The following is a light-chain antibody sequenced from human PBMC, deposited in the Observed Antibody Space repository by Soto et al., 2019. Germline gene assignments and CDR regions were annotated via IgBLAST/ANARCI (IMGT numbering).Light chain of an antibody. V-gene: IGKV1-27*01. CDR1: EDISIF. Sequence: DIQMTQSPSSLSASVGDSVTITCRASEDISIFLAWYHQRPGKAPNLLVYSAIALQSGVPSRFSGSGAGTHFTLTISGLQPEDFGTYYCQKYGGAPWTFGPGTK. CDR3: QKYGGAPWT. J-gene: IGKJ1*01. CDR2: SAI.